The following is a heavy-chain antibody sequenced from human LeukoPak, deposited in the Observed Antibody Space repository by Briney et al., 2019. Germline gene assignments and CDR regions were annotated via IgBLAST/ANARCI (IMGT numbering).Heavy chain of an antibody. CDR3: AVWEYYYYYYMDV. CDR2: MNPNSGNT. J-gene: IGHJ6*03. CDR1: GYTFTGYY. D-gene: IGHD1-26*01. V-gene: IGHV1-8*02. Sequence: ASVKVSCKASGYTFTGYYMHWVRQAPGQGLEWMGWMNPNSGNTGYAQKFQGRVTMTRNTSISTAYMELSSLRSEDTAVYYCAVWEYYYYYYMDVWGKGTTVTISS.